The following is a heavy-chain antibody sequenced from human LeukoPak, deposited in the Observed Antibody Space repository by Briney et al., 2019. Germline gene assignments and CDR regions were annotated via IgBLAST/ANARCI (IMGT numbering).Heavy chain of an antibody. D-gene: IGHD3-10*01. V-gene: IGHV4-61*08. CDR2: IYYSGST. J-gene: IGHJ4*02. Sequence: SETLSLTCTVSGASVSSGGYYWSWLRQPPGKGLEWIGYIYYSGSTNYNPSLKSRVTISVDMSKNQFSLKVSSVTAADTAVYYCARRGGSGRSFDYWGQGTLVTVSS. CDR1: GASVSSGGYY. CDR3: ARRGGSGRSFDY.